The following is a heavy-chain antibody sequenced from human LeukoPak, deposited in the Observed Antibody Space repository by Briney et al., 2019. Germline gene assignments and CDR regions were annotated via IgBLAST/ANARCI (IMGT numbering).Heavy chain of an antibody. CDR1: GFTFSSYA. V-gene: IGHV3-23*01. CDR3: AKDRSCTNDICHGDFDY. J-gene: IGHJ4*02. Sequence: GGSLRLSCAASGFTFSSYAVSWVRQAPGKGLEWVSGIGGSGGSTYSADSVKGRFTISRDNSKNTLYLQMNSLRAEDTALYYCAKDRSCTNDICHGDFDYWGQGTLVTVSS. D-gene: IGHD2-8*01. CDR2: IGGSGGST.